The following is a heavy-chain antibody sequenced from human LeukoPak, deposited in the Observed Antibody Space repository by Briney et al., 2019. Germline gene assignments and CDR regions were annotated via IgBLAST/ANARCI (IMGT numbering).Heavy chain of an antibody. CDR2: IIPIFGTA. CDR1: GGTFSSYA. D-gene: IGHD5-24*01. V-gene: IGHV1-69*05. CDR3: ARDSGDGYNFDY. J-gene: IGHJ4*02. Sequence: ASVKLSCKASGGTFSSYAISWVRQAPGQRLEWMGGIIPIFGTANYAQKFQGRVTITTDESTSTAYMELSSLRSEDTAVYYCARDSGDGYNFDYWGQGTLVTVSS.